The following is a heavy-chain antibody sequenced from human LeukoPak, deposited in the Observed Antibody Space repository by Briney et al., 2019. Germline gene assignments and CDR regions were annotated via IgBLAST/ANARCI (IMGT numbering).Heavy chain of an antibody. CDR2: INQNAREK. Sequence: GRSLRLSCAASGFTFSGFWMSWVRQAPGKGLEWVANINQNAREKYYLDSVKGRFTISRDNTKNSLYLQMNSLRAEDTAVYYCARVWGYRDYYDSTAYYRFDHWGQGTPVTVSS. CDR3: ARVWGYRDYYDSTAYYRFDH. CDR1: GFTFSGFW. V-gene: IGHV3-7*01. J-gene: IGHJ4*02. D-gene: IGHD3-22*01.